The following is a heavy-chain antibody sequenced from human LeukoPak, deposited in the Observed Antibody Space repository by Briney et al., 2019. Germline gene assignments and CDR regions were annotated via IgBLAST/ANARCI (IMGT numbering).Heavy chain of an antibody. Sequence: ASVKVSCKASGYTFTGYYMHWVRQAPGQGLEWMGWINPNSGGTNYAQKFQGRVTMTRDTSISTAYMELSRLRSNDTAVYYCARDLDYGDPGPLSDYWGQGTLVTVSS. J-gene: IGHJ4*02. V-gene: IGHV1-2*02. CDR3: ARDLDYGDPGPLSDY. CDR2: INPNSGGT. D-gene: IGHD4-17*01. CDR1: GYTFTGYY.